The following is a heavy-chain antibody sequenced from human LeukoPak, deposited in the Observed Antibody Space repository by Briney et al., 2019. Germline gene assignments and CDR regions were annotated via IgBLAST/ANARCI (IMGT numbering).Heavy chain of an antibody. CDR2: IKQDGSEK. D-gene: IGHD5-18*01. Sequence: PGGSLRLSCAASGFTFSSYWTSWVRQAPGKGLEWVANIKQDGSEKYYVDSVKGRFTISRDNAKNSLYLQTNSLRAEDTAVYYCARDLSRIHLWSNPYFDYWGQGTLVTVSS. V-gene: IGHV3-7*01. CDR3: ARDLSRIHLWSNPYFDY. CDR1: GFTFSSYW. J-gene: IGHJ4*02.